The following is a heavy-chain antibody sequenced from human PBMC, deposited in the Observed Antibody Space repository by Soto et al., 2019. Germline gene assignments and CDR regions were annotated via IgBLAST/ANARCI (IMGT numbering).Heavy chain of an antibody. CDR2: VSPSGSNT. CDR1: GFIFSNYP. V-gene: IGHV3-23*01. J-gene: IGHJ4*02. D-gene: IGHD6-19*01. Sequence: PGGSLRLSCAVSGFIFSNYPMSWVRQAPGKGLEWVSSVSPSGSNTYYADSVKGRFTMSRDNSENRLHLQMNSLRAEDTAVYFCAKRDNTGWYSLDNWGQGTLVTVSS. CDR3: AKRDNTGWYSLDN.